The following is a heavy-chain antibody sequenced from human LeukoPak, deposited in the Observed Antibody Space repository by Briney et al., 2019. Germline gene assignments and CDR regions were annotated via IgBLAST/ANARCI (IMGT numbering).Heavy chain of an antibody. Sequence: SETLSLTCTVSGGSISSGDYYWSWIRQPPGKGLEWIGYIYYSGSTNYNPSLKSRVTISVDTSKNQFSLKLSSVTAADTAVYYCARDCGPSDYNPYYFDYWGQGTLVTVSS. CDR2: IYYSGST. CDR3: ARDCGPSDYNPYYFDY. J-gene: IGHJ4*02. V-gene: IGHV4-30-4*08. D-gene: IGHD2-21*01. CDR1: GGSISSGDYY.